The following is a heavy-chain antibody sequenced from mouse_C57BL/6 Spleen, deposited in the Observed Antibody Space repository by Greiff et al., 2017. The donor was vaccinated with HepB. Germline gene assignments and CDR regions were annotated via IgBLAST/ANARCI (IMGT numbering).Heavy chain of an antibody. J-gene: IGHJ4*01. CDR3: ATIYYDYDVGYAMDY. Sequence: QVQLKQSGPGLVQPSQSLSITCTVSGFSLTSYGVHWVRQSPGKGLEWLGVIWRGGSTDYNAAFMSRLSITKDNSKSQVFFKMNSLQADDTAIYYCATIYYDYDVGYAMDYWGQGTSVTVSS. V-gene: IGHV2-5*01. CDR1: GFSLTSYG. D-gene: IGHD2-4*01. CDR2: IWRGGST.